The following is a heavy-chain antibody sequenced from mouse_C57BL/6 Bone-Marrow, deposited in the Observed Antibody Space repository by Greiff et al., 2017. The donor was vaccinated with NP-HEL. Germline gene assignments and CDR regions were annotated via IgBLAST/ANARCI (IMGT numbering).Heavy chain of an antibody. CDR2: IDPSDSYT. D-gene: IGHD2-1*01. CDR3: ARWGGNYEKYYFDY. Sequence: QVQLQQPGAELVKPGASVKLSCKASGYTFTSYWMQWVKQRPGQGLEWIGEIDPSDSYTNYNQKFQGPATLTVAPSSTTAYMPLSSLTSADSAVSYCARWGGNYEKYYFDYWGQGTTLTVSA. V-gene: IGHV1-50*01. CDR1: GYTFTSYW. J-gene: IGHJ2*01.